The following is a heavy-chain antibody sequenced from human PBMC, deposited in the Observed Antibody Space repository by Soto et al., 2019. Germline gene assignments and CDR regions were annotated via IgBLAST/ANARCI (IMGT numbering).Heavy chain of an antibody. CDR1: GFTFSSYA. CDR3: AREERQYSSSPRFDY. Sequence: GGSLRLSCAASGFTFSSYAMHWVRQAPGKGLEWVAVISYDGSNKYYADSVKGRFTISRDNSKNTLYLQMNSLRAEDTAVYYCAREERQYSSSPRFDYWGQGTLVTVSS. D-gene: IGHD6-6*01. V-gene: IGHV3-30-3*01. J-gene: IGHJ4*02. CDR2: ISYDGSNK.